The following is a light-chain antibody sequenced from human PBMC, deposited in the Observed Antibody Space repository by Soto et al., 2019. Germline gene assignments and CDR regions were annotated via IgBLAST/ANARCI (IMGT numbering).Light chain of an antibody. CDR3: ASWDDSLNAWV. CDR1: SSNIGSNT. J-gene: IGLJ3*02. V-gene: IGLV1-44*01. CDR2: NNH. Sequence: QLVLTQPPSASGTPGQWVTISCSGSSSNIGSNTVHWYQQLPGTAPRLLIFNNHQRPSGVPDRLSASKSGTSASLALTEVQSEDEGDYYCASWDDSLNAWVFGGGTKLTVL.